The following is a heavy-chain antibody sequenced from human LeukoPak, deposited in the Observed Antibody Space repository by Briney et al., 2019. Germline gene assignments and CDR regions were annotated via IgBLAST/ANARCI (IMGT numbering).Heavy chain of an antibody. D-gene: IGHD1-14*01. CDR2: ISSSSSYT. V-gene: IGHV3-11*06. Sequence: PGGSLRLSCTSSGFTFSDYYMSWIRQAPGKGLEWVSYISSSSSYTNYADSVKGRFTISRDNAKNSLYLQMNSLRAEDTAVYYCARGSERLTGLSPFQHWGQGTLVTVSS. J-gene: IGHJ1*01. CDR1: GFTFSDYY. CDR3: ARGSERLTGLSPFQH.